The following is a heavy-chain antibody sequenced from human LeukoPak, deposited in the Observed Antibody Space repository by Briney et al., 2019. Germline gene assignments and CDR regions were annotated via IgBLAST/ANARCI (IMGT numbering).Heavy chain of an antibody. V-gene: IGHV3-23*01. CDR3: AKDLLRNTAMVTGYYYYYYMDV. J-gene: IGHJ6*03. CDR2: NSCSGGST. Sequence: GGSLRLSCAASGFTFSSYAMSWVRPAPGKGLEWVSANSCSGGSTYYADSVKGRFTSSKDNSKNTLYLQMNSLRAEDTAVYYCAKDLLRNTAMVTGYYYYYYMDVWGKGTTVTVSS. CDR1: GFTFSSYA. D-gene: IGHD5-18*01.